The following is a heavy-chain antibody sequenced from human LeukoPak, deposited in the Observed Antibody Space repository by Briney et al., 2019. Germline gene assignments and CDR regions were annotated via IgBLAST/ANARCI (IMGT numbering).Heavy chain of an antibody. D-gene: IGHD2-15*01. Sequence: SETLSLTCAVYGGSFSGYYWSWIRQPPGKGLEWIGEINHSGGTNYNPSLKSRVTISVDTSKNQFSLKLSSVTAADTAVYYCAKVVVAATNWFDPWGQGTLVTVSS. CDR1: GGSFSGYY. J-gene: IGHJ5*02. V-gene: IGHV4-34*01. CDR3: AKVVVAATNWFDP. CDR2: INHSGGT.